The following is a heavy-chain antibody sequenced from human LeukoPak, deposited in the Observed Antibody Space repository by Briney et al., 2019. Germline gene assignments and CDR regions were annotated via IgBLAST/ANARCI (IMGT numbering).Heavy chain of an antibody. J-gene: IGHJ6*02. Sequence: GESLKISCKGSGYSFTSYWIGWVRQMPGKGLEWMGIIYPGDSDTRYSPSFQGQVTISADKSISTAYLQWSSLKASDTAMYYCATPTVTTGEYYYYRMDVWGQGTTVTVSS. D-gene: IGHD4-11*01. CDR3: ATPTVTTGEYYYYRMDV. CDR1: GYSFTSYW. V-gene: IGHV5-51*01. CDR2: IYPGDSDT.